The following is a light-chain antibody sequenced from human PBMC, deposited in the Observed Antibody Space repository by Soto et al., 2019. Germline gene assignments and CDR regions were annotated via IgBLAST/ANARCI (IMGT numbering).Light chain of an antibody. CDR2: GAS. Sequence: EIVLTQSPGTLSLSPGERATLSCRASQRISSSYLAWYQQKPGQAPWLLIYGASSRATGIPDRFSGSGSGTDFTLTISRLEPEDFAVYYCQQYGRTFGQGTKVEIK. J-gene: IGKJ1*01. CDR3: QQYGRT. V-gene: IGKV3-20*01. CDR1: QRISSSY.